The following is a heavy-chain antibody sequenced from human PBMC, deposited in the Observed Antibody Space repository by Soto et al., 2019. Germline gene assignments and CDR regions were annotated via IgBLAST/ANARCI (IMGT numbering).Heavy chain of an antibody. CDR3: ARDRPSSIGTQLVPPRRAPEDAFDI. Sequence: ASVKVCCKASGYTFTSYCMHWVRQAPGQGLEWMGIINPSGGSTSYAQKFQGRVTMTRDTSTSTVYMELSSLRSEDTAVYYCARDRPSSIGTQLVPPRRAPEDAFDIWGQGTMVTVSS. V-gene: IGHV1-46*01. CDR1: GYTFTSYC. D-gene: IGHD6-13*01. J-gene: IGHJ3*02. CDR2: INPSGGST.